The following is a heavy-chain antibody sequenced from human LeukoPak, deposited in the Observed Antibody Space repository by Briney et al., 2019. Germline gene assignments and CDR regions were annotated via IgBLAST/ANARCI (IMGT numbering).Heavy chain of an antibody. J-gene: IGHJ5*02. Sequence: SQTLSLTCTVSGGSISSGGYYWSWIRQHPGKGLEWIVYIYYSGSTYYNPSLKSRVTISVDMSKNRFSLKLSSGTAADTAVYYCARELGMPPLFDPSGQGTLVTVSS. CDR1: GGSISSGGYY. CDR3: ARELGMPPLFDP. CDR2: IYYSGST. V-gene: IGHV4-31*03. D-gene: IGHD7-27*01.